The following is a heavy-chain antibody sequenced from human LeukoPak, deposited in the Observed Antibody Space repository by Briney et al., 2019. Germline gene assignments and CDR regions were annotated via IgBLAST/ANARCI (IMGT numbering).Heavy chain of an antibody. CDR2: IIPILGIT. J-gene: IGHJ4*02. CDR3: ARAARGGYYPFDY. CDR1: GGTFSSYA. Sequence: SVKVSCKASGGTFSSYAISWVRQAPGQGLEWMGRIIPILGITNYAQKFQGRVTITADKSTSTAYMELSSLRSEDTAVYYCARAARGGYYPFDYWGQGTLVTVSS. V-gene: IGHV1-69*04. D-gene: IGHD1-26*01.